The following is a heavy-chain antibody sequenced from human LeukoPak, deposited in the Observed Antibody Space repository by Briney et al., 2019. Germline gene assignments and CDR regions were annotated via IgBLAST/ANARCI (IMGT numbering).Heavy chain of an antibody. CDR1: GGSISSSSYY. Sequence: PSETLSLTCTVSGGSISSSSYYWGWIRQPPGKGLEWIGSIYYSGSTYYNPSLKSRVTISVDTSKNQFSLKLSSVTAADTAVYYCARDAGGSSWSSYYYYGMDVWGQGTTVTVSS. CDR3: ARDAGGSSWSSYYYYGMDV. D-gene: IGHD6-13*01. V-gene: IGHV4-39*07. CDR2: IYYSGST. J-gene: IGHJ6*02.